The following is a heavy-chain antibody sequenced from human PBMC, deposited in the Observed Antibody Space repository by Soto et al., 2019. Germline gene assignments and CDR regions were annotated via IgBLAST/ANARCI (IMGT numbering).Heavy chain of an antibody. CDR1: GGSISSNY. J-gene: IGHJ5*02. Sequence: SETLSLTCTVSGGSISSNYWSWIRQPPGKGLEWIGYFYNSGSTNYNPSLKSQVTISVDTSKNQFSLKLTSVTAADTAVYYCTRGSSWYDVDWFDPWSPGTLVTVS. V-gene: IGHV4-59*01. CDR2: FYNSGST. CDR3: TRGSSWYDVDWFDP. D-gene: IGHD6-13*01.